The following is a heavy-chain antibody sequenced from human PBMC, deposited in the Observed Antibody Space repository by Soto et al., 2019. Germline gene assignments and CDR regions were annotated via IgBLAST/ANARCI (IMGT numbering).Heavy chain of an antibody. CDR3: ARHGAADIVVVPAAFGRHYDYCMDD. D-gene: IGHD2-2*01. CDR2: IYPGDSDT. J-gene: IGHJ6*02. V-gene: IGHV5-51*01. Sequence: PGESLKISCTGSGYSFTSYWIGWVRQMPGKGLEWMGIIYPGDSDTSYCPSFQGQVTISADKSISTAYLQWGSLKASDTAMYYCARHGAADIVVVPAAFGRHYDYCMDDWGQGTTVTVSS. CDR1: GYSFTSYW.